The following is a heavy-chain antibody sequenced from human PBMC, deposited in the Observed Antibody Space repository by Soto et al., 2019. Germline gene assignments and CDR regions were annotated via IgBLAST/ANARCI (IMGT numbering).Heavy chain of an antibody. CDR2: ISASGGSI. V-gene: IGHV3-23*01. Sequence: EVQLLESGGGLVQPGGSLRLSCAASGFTFGSYAMSWVRQAPGKGLAWVSSISASGGSIYYADSVKGRFTISRDNSKNTLYLQVNSLRAEDTAVYYCAKDLTEASDYWGQGTLVTVSS. CDR3: AKDLTEASDY. J-gene: IGHJ4*02. CDR1: GFTFGSYA. D-gene: IGHD1-20*01.